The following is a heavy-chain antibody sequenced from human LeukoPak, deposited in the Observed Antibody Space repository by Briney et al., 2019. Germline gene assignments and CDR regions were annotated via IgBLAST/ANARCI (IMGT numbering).Heavy chain of an antibody. CDR2: IYHSGST. D-gene: IGHD3-22*01. CDR1: GGSISSSNW. V-gene: IGHV4-4*02. J-gene: IGHJ4*02. Sequence: SGTLSLTCAVSGGSISSSNWWSWVRQPPGKGLEWIGEIYHSGSTYYNPSLKSRVTISVDTSKNQFSLKLSSVTAADTAVYYCARDPTYYDSSGYAFDYWGQGTLVTVSS. CDR3: ARDPTYYDSSGYAFDY.